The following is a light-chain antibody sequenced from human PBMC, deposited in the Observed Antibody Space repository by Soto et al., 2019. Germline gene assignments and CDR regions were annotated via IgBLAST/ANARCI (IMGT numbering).Light chain of an antibody. J-gene: IGKJ2*01. Sequence: EILMTQSPATLSVSPGERVTLSCRASQSISTNVAWYQQKPGQAPRLLIYGAYMRATGIPARFSGSGSGTEFTLTISSLQSEDFAIYYCQQYSNWPPYTFGQGTKLEIK. CDR1: QSISTN. CDR2: GAY. CDR3: QQYSNWPPYT. V-gene: IGKV3-15*01.